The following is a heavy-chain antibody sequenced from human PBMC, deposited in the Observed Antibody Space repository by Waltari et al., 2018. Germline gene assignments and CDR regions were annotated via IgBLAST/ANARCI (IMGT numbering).Heavy chain of an antibody. D-gene: IGHD3-16*01. J-gene: IGHJ4*02. Sequence: QVLLGESGGGVVQPGRSLRLSCAASGFSFINHGMHWVRQAPGKGLEWVAVISYDGGTKYYRDSVEGRFTVSRDNSKNTMYLEMNSLRVEDTAIYYCAKEFGGAGSSYMSYFDSWGQGTLVTVSS. V-gene: IGHV3-30*18. CDR3: AKEFGGAGSSYMSYFDS. CDR2: ISYDGGTK. CDR1: GFSFINHG.